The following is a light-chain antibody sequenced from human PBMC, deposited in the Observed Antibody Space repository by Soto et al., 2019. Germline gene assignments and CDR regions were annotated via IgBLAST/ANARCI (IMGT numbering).Light chain of an antibody. J-gene: IGKJ1*01. CDR3: QQYNVHSPWT. Sequence: DIQMTQSPSTLSASVGDRVTITCRASQSVSTWLAWYQQKPGKAPHLLIFKASTLESGVPSSFSGSGSGTEFTLTITSLQPDDFATYYCQQYNVHSPWTFGQGTKVEIK. CDR2: KAS. CDR1: QSVSTW. V-gene: IGKV1-5*03.